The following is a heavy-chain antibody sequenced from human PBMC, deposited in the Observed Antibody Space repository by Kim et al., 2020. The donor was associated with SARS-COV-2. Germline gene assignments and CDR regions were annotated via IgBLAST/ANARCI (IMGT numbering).Heavy chain of an antibody. V-gene: IGHV1-2*04. Sequence: ASVKVSCKASGYTFTGYYMHWVRQAPGQGLEWMGWINPNSGGTNYAQKFQGWVTMTRDTSISTAYMELSRLRSDDTAVYYCARSYYDSSGYYSDYYYGMEVWGHGTTGTVSS. J-gene: IGHJ6*02. D-gene: IGHD3-22*01. CDR3: ARSYYDSSGYYSDYYYGMEV. CDR1: GYTFTGYY. CDR2: INPNSGGT.